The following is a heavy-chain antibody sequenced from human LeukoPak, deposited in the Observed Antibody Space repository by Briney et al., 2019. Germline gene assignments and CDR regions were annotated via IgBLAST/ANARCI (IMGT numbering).Heavy chain of an antibody. CDR1: GGSMSSYY. CDR3: ARGALGYSYGYDY. V-gene: IGHV4-59*01. J-gene: IGHJ4*02. Sequence: SETLSLTCSVSGGSMSSYYWSWIRQTPGKGLEWIGSTYYSGQTNYNPSLKSRVTISVDTSKNQFSLKLSSVTTADTAVYYCARGALGYSYGYDYWGQGTLVTVSS. CDR2: TYYSGQT. D-gene: IGHD5-18*01.